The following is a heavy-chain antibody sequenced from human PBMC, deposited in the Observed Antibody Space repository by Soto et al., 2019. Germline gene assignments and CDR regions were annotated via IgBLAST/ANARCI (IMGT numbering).Heavy chain of an antibody. D-gene: IGHD3-22*01. J-gene: IGHJ4*02. Sequence: GGSLRLSCAASGFTFSSYAMSWVRQAPGKGLEWVSAISGSGGSTYYADSVKGRFTISRDNSKNTLYLQMNSLRAEDTAVYYCAKDVGAIQPSIRYYYDSSGYQPPSYWGQGTLVTVSS. CDR3: AKDVGAIQPSIRYYYDSSGYQPPSY. V-gene: IGHV3-23*01. CDR2: ISGSGGST. CDR1: GFTFSSYA.